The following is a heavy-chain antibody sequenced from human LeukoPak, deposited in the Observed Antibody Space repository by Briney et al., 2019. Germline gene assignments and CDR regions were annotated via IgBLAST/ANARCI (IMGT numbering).Heavy chain of an antibody. D-gene: IGHD3-3*01. Sequence: PGGSLRLSCAASGFTFSNAWMSWVRQAPGKGLEWVGRIKSKTDGGTTDYAAPVKGRLTISRDDSKNTLYLQMNSLKTEDTAVYYCTSNLYYDFWSGYLDAFDIWGQGTMVTVSS. CDR2: IKSKTDGGTT. V-gene: IGHV3-15*01. J-gene: IGHJ3*02. CDR1: GFTFSNAW. CDR3: TSNLYYDFWSGYLDAFDI.